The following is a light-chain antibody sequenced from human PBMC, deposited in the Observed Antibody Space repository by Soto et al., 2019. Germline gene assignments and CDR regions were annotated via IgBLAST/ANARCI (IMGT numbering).Light chain of an antibody. CDR3: SSYTSSSTQV. V-gene: IGLV2-11*01. J-gene: IGLJ2*01. Sequence: QSALTQPRSVSGSPGQSVTISCTGTSSDVGAYNYVSWYQQHPGKAPKFMIYDVSKRPSGVPDRFSGSKSGNTASLTISGLQAEDEADYYCSSYTSSSTQVFGGGTKVTVL. CDR1: SSDVGAYNY. CDR2: DVS.